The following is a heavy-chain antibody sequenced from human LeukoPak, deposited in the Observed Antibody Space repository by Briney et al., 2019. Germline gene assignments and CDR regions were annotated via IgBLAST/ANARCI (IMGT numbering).Heavy chain of an antibody. J-gene: IGHJ5*02. CDR3: ARRSVGSSSRGWFDP. D-gene: IGHD6-13*01. V-gene: IGHV4-34*01. CDR1: GGSFSGYY. Sequence: PSETLSLTCAVYGGSFSGYYWSWIRQPPGKGLEWIGEINHSGSTNYNPSLKSRVTISVDTSKNQFSLKLSSVTAADTAVYYCARRSVGSSSRGWFDPWGQGTLVTVSS. CDR2: INHSGST.